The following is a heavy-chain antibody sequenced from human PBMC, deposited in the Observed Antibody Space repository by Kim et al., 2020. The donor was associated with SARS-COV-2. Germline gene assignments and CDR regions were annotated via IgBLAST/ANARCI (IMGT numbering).Heavy chain of an antibody. Sequence: GGSLRLSCAASGFTFSDYYMSWIRQAPGKGLEWVSYISGSGSTIYYADSVRGRFTISRDNARNSLYVQMNSLRAEDTAVYYCARGLDYCSGGTCRLYYFDYWGQGTLVTVSS. J-gene: IGHJ4*02. CDR1: GFTFSDYY. CDR2: ISGSGSTI. D-gene: IGHD2-15*01. CDR3: ARGLDYCSGGTCRLYYFDY. V-gene: IGHV3-11*01.